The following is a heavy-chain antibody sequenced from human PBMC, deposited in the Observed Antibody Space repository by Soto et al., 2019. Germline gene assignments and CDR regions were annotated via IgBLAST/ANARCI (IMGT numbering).Heavy chain of an antibody. V-gene: IGHV1-18*04. CDR1: GYTFTSYG. D-gene: IGHD3-16*01. Sequence: ASVKVSCKASGYTFTSYGISWVRQAPGQGLERMGWISAYNGNTNYAQKLQGRVTMTTDTSTSTAYMELRSLRSEDTAVYYCAKWGEVSHNPGGNYYYGMDVWGQGTTVTVSS. CDR3: AKWGEVSHNPGGNYYYGMDV. CDR2: ISAYNGNT. J-gene: IGHJ6*02.